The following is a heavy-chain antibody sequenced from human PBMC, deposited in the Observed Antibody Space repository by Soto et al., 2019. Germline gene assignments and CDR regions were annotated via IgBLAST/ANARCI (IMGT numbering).Heavy chain of an antibody. CDR3: ARRPRGEWELDGGYAFDI. D-gene: IGHD1-26*01. Sequence: ASVKVSCKASGYTFTSYYMHWVRQAPGQGLEWMGIINPSGGSTSYAQKFQGRVTMTRDTSTSTVYMELSSLRSEDTAVYYCARRPRGEWELDGGYAFDIWGQGTMGNVSS. CDR2: INPSGGST. J-gene: IGHJ3*02. V-gene: IGHV1-46*01. CDR1: GYTFTSYY.